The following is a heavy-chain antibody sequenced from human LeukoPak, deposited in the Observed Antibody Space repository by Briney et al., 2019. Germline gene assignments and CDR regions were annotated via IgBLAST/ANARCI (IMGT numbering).Heavy chain of an antibody. V-gene: IGHV3-7*03. CDR3: ASGSAVTARGSFDI. J-gene: IGHJ3*02. D-gene: IGHD6-19*01. CDR1: GFTFSRYW. Sequence: GGSLRLSCAASGFTFSRYWITWVRQAPGKGLEWVANIKQDESEKYYADSVKGRFTISRDNAKNSLYLQMNSLRAEDTAVYYCASGSAVTARGSFDIWGQGTMVTVPS. CDR2: IKQDESEK.